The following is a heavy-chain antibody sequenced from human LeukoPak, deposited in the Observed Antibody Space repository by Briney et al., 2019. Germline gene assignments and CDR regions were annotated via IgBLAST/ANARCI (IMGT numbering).Heavy chain of an antibody. CDR3: ASPLGSGSPGWLYYMDV. V-gene: IGHV3-30-3*01. J-gene: IGHJ6*03. Sequence: GRSLRLSCAASGFTFSSYAMHWVRQAPGKGLEWVAVISYDGSNKYYADSVKGRFTISRDNAKNSLYLQMNSLRAEDTAVYYCASPLGSGSPGWLYYMDVWGKGTTVTVSS. D-gene: IGHD3-10*01. CDR2: ISYDGSNK. CDR1: GFTFSSYA.